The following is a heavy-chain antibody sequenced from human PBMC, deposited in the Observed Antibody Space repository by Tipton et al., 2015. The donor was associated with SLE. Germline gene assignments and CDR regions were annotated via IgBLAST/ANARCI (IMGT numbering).Heavy chain of an antibody. CDR2: ISYDGSNK. Sequence: SLRLSCAASGFTFSSYAMHWVRQAPGKGLEWVAVISYDGSNKYYVDSVKGRFTISRDNSKNTLYLQMNSLRAEDTAVYYCARSLYYDSSGYPYDWGQGTLVTVSS. CDR3: ARSLYYDSSGYPYD. D-gene: IGHD3-22*01. CDR1: GFTFSSYA. J-gene: IGHJ4*02. V-gene: IGHV3-30*04.